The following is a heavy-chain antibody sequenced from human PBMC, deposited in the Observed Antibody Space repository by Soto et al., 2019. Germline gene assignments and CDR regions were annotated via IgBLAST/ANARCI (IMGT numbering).Heavy chain of an antibody. CDR2: IYHSGST. CDR3: ASRVVTSAEYFQH. Sequence: QVQLQESGPGLVKPSGTLSLTCAVSGGSISSSNWWSWVRQPPGKGLEWIGEIYHSGSTNYKPSLKSLVTISVDKSKNQFSLKVSSVTAADTAVYYCASRVVTSAEYFQHWGQGTLVTVSS. D-gene: IGHD2-2*01. CDR1: GGSISSSNW. V-gene: IGHV4-4*02. J-gene: IGHJ1*01.